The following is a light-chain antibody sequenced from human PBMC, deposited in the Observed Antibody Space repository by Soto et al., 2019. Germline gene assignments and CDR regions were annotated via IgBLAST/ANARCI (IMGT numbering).Light chain of an antibody. CDR2: AAS. CDR3: QHLNSYPPYT. V-gene: IGKV1-9*01. J-gene: IGKJ2*01. Sequence: DIQLTQSPSFLSASVGDRVTITCRASQGISSYLAWYQQKPGKAPKLLIYAASTLQSGGPSRFSGSGSGTEFTLTISSLQPEDLATYCCQHLNSYPPYTFGQGTKLEIK. CDR1: QGISSY.